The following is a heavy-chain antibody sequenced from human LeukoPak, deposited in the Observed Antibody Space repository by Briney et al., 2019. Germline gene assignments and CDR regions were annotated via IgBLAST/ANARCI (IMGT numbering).Heavy chain of an antibody. J-gene: IGHJ4*02. CDR1: GYSISSGYY. D-gene: IGHD1-7*01. Sequence: SETLSLTCSVSGYSISSGYYWGWIRQPPGKGLEWIGSIYHGGSTYDNPSLTSRVIISVDTSNNQFSLKLSSVTAADTAMYYCAREKAAGTTAVMGYWGQGILVTVSS. CDR2: IYHGGST. CDR3: AREKAAGTTAVMGY. V-gene: IGHV4-38-2*02.